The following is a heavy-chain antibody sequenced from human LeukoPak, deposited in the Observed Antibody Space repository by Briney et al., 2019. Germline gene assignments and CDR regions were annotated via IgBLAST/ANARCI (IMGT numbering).Heavy chain of an antibody. V-gene: IGHV4-34*01. D-gene: IGHD3-3*01. CDR3: ARGLYDFWSGYSISRFDY. CDR1: GGSFSGYY. J-gene: IGHJ4*02. CDR2: INHSGST. Sequence: PSETLSLTCAVYGGSFSGYYWSWIRQPPGKGLEWIGEINHSGSTNYNPSLKSRVTISVDTSKNQFSLKLSSVTAADTAVYYCARGLYDFWSGYSISRFDYWGQGTLVTVSS.